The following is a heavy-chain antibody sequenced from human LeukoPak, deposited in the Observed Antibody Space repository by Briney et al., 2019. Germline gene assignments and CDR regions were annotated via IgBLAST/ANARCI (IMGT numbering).Heavy chain of an antibody. D-gene: IGHD1-26*01. CDR3: ARGGGSYWNY. V-gene: IGHV4-34*01. J-gene: IGHJ4*02. Sequence: SETLSLTCAVYGGSVSGYYWSWIRQPPGKGLEWIGEINHSGSTNYNPSLKSRVTISVDTSKNQFSLKLSSVTAADTAVYYCARGGGSYWNYWGQGTLVTVSS. CDR1: GGSVSGYY. CDR2: INHSGST.